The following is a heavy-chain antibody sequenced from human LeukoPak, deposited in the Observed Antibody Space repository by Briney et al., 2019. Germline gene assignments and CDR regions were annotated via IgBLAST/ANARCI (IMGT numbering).Heavy chain of an antibody. Sequence: SGESLRLSCATSGFTFSSYAMSWVRQAPGKGLEWVSAISGSGAATYYADSVKVRFTISRDNSKNTLYLQMNSLRAEDTAIYYCAKTGNNNEGSFDFWGQGTLVTVSS. J-gene: IGHJ4*02. V-gene: IGHV3-23*01. D-gene: IGHD1/OR15-1a*01. CDR3: AKTGNNNEGSFDF. CDR1: GFTFSSYA. CDR2: ISGSGAAT.